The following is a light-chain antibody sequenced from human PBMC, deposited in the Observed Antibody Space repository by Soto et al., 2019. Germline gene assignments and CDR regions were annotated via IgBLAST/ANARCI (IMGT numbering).Light chain of an antibody. J-gene: IGLJ1*01. CDR1: SSDVGGYNY. CDR3: SSYTSSSTPYV. Sequence: QSALTQPASVSGSPGQSITISCTGTSSDVGGYNYVSWYQQHPGKAPKLMIYEVSNRPSGVSGSKSGNTASLTISGLQAEDEADYYCSSYTSSSTPYVFGTGTKLTVL. V-gene: IGLV2-14*01. CDR2: EVS.